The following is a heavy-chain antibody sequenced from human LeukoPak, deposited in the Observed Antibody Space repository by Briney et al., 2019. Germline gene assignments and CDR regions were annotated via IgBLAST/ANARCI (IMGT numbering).Heavy chain of an antibody. Sequence: PGGSLRLSCAASGFTFSTFSMNWVRQAPGKGLEWVSYISSGSGTIYYADSVKGRFTISRDNVKNSLYLQMNSLRAEDTAVYYCAKRSSWSHTEYFQHWGQGTLVTVSS. J-gene: IGHJ1*01. D-gene: IGHD6-13*01. CDR2: ISSGSGTI. CDR1: GFTFSTFS. CDR3: AKRSSWSHTEYFQH. V-gene: IGHV3-48*04.